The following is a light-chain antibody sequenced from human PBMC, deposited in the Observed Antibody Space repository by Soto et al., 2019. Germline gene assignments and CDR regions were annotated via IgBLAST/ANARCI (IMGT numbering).Light chain of an antibody. CDR3: QQRDSSHPT. J-gene: IGKJ1*01. CDR2: AAS. Sequence: DIQMTQSPSSLSASVEDRVIITCRASHSISNHLNWYQQKPGKAPKLLIFAASSLQSGVPSRFSGSRSGPDVTLTILRPQHQHFATYYFQQRDSSHPTFGHGTNVEIK. CDR1: HSISNH. V-gene: IGKV1-39*01.